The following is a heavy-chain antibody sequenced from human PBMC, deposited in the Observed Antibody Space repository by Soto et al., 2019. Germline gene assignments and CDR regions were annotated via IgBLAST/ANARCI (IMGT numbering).Heavy chain of an antibody. V-gene: IGHV3-48*01. J-gene: IGHJ4*02. Sequence: EVQLVESGGGLVQPGGSLRLSCAASGFTFSSYSMNWVRQAPGKGLEWVSYISSATTTIYYADSVKGRFTISRDNAKNSLYLQMNSLRADDTAVYYCARGIAAAGPKLYYWGQGTLVTVSS. CDR1: GFTFSSYS. CDR3: ARGIAAAGPKLYY. D-gene: IGHD6-13*01. CDR2: ISSATTTI.